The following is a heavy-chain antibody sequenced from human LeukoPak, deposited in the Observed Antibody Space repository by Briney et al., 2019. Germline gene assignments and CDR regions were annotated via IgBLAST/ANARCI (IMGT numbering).Heavy chain of an antibody. J-gene: IGHJ2*01. D-gene: IGHD1-1*01. Sequence: PGGSLRLSCAVAEFTFSNYWMYWVRQAPGKRLVWVARINSDGSSTTYADSVEGRFTISRDNTKSMLHLQMHSLRVDDSAVYFCTRTTTTADWYFDLWGRGTLVTVSS. CDR1: EFTFSNYW. CDR3: TRTTTTADWYFDL. V-gene: IGHV3-74*01. CDR2: INSDGSST.